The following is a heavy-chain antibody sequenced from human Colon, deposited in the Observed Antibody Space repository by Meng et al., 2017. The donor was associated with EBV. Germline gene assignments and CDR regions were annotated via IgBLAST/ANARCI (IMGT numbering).Heavy chain of an antibody. CDR1: GGSISSGGYY. CDR2: IYHSGRT. CDR3: TTLYGDSIS. Sequence: QVQLQESGPGLVKPSXXXSLTCTVSGGSISSGGYYWSWIRQHPGKGLEWIGEIYHSGRTNYNPSVKSRVSMSVDKSQNHFSLRLSSVTAADTAVYYCTTLYGDSISWGQGTLVTVSS. D-gene: IGHD4-17*01. V-gene: IGHV4-31*09. J-gene: IGHJ4*02.